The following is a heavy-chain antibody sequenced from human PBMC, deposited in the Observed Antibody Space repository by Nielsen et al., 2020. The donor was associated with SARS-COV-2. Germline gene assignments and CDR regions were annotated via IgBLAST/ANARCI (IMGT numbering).Heavy chain of an antibody. J-gene: IGHJ4*02. CDR1: GFTFSNVW. V-gene: IGHV4-38-2*01. Sequence: ESLKISCAASGFTFSNVWMSWVRQPPGKGLEWIGSIYHSGRSYYNPSLKSRVTISVDTSKNQFSLKLSSVTAADTAVYYCARQMPTTLDSWGQGTLFTVSS. D-gene: IGHD5-24*01. CDR2: IYHSGRS. CDR3: ARQMPTTLDS.